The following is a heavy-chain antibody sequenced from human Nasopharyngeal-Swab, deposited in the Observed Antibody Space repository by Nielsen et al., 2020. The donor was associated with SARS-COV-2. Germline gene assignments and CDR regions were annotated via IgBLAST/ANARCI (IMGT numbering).Heavy chain of an antibody. D-gene: IGHD4-23*01. CDR2: IKQDGSEK. V-gene: IGHV3-7*02. CDR3: ASGRWFDY. Sequence: VRQMPGKGLEWVADIKQDGSEKYYVDSVKGRFTISRDNAKNSLYLQMNSLRAEDTAVYFCASGRWFDYWGQGTRVTVSS. J-gene: IGHJ4*02.